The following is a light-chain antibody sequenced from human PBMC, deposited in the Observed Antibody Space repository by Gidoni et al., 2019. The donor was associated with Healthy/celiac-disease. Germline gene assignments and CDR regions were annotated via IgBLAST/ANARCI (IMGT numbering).Light chain of an antibody. J-gene: IGKJ2*01. CDR1: QSVSSSY. Sequence: DIVLTQSPATLSVSPGERATLSCRASQSVSSSYLSWYQQKPGQATRLLIYGASRRATGIPDRFSGSGSGTDFTLTISRLEPEDFAVYSCQQYGSSPPYTFGQGTKLEIK. CDR2: GAS. V-gene: IGKV3-20*01. CDR3: QQYGSSPPYT.